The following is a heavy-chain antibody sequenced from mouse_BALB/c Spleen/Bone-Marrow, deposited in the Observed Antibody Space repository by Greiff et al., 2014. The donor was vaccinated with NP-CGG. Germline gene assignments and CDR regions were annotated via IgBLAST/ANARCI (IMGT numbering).Heavy chain of an antibody. V-gene: IGHV5-4*02. CDR3: ARSGERYGAMDY. D-gene: IGHD1-1*02. CDR1: GFTFSDFY. J-gene: IGHJ4*01. Sequence: EVKLVESGGGLVKPGGSLKLSCAASGFTFSDFYMFWFRQTPEKRLEWVASISDGGTYTYYPDIVKGRFTISRDNAKNNLYLQMSSLKSEDTAMYYCARSGERYGAMDYWGQGTSVTVSS. CDR2: ISDGGTYT.